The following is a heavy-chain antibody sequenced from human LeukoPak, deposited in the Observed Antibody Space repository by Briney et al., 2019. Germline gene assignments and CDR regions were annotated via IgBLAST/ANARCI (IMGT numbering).Heavy chain of an antibody. CDR1: GFTFSTYC. CDR3: ARDRSGTYYFEY. Sequence: GGSLRLSCAASGFTFSTYCMHWVRQAPGKGLEWVGFIRYDGSNKNYPDSVKGRFTISIDNSKNTLYLQMNSLRDEDTAVYYCARDRSGTYYFEYWGQGSLVTVSS. D-gene: IGHD1-26*01. J-gene: IGHJ4*02. V-gene: IGHV3-30*02. CDR2: IRYDGSNK.